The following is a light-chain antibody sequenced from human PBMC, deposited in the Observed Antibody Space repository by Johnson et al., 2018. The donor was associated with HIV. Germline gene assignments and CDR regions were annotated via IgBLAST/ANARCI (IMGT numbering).Light chain of an antibody. J-gene: IGLJ1*01. V-gene: IGLV1-51*01. CDR2: DNN. Sequence: HSVLTQPPSVSAAPGQKVTISCSGSSSNIGNNYVSWYQQLPGTAPKLLIYDNNKRPSGIPDRFSGSKSGTSATLAITGLQTGDEADYYCGTWDSSLSAYYVFGTGTKVTVL. CDR3: GTWDSSLSAYYV. CDR1: SSNIGNNY.